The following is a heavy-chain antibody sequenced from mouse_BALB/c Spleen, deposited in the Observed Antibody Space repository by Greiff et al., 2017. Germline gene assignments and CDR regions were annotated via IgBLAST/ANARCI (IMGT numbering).Heavy chain of an antibody. Sequence: DVKLQESGPGLVKPSQSLSLTCSVTGYSITSGYYWNWIRQFPGNKLEWMGYISYDGSNNYNPSLKNRISITRDTSKNQFFLKLNSVTTEDTATYYCARDRAYYGNYDWYFDVWGAGTTVTVSS. CDR2: ISYDGSN. J-gene: IGHJ1*01. CDR1: GYSITSGYY. V-gene: IGHV3-6*02. D-gene: IGHD2-10*01. CDR3: ARDRAYYGNYDWYFDV.